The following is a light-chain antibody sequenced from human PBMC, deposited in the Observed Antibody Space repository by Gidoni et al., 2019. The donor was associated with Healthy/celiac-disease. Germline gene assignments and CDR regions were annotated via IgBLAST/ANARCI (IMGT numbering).Light chain of an antibody. V-gene: IGLV1-40*01. CDR1: RSNIGAGYD. CDR2: GNN. J-gene: IGLJ3*02. CDR3: QSYDSSLSGWV. Sequence: QSVLTQPPSVSGAPGQRVTIPCTGSRSNIGAGYDVPWYQQLPGTAPKLLIYGNNNRPSGVPDRFSGSKSGTSASLAITGLQAEDEADYYCQSYDSSLSGWVFGGGTKLTVL.